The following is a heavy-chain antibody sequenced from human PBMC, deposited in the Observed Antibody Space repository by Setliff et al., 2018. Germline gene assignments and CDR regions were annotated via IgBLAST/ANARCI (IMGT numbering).Heavy chain of an antibody. J-gene: IGHJ4*02. CDR1: GFTFSSYW. D-gene: IGHD3-16*01. V-gene: IGHV3-30*03. Sequence: PGGSLRLSCAASGFTFSSYWMSWVRQAPGKGLEWVAVISSDGRNENYADSVQGRFTISRDNAKNSLYLQMNSLRAEDTAVYYCARDGGEYWGQGTLVTVS. CDR2: ISSDGRNE. CDR3: ARDGGEY.